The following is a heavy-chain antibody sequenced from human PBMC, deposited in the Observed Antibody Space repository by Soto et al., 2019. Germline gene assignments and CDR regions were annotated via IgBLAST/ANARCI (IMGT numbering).Heavy chain of an antibody. V-gene: IGHV3-74*01. D-gene: IGHD6-6*01. Sequence: GGSLRLSCAASGFTFSSYWMHWVRQAPGKGLVWVSRINSDGSSTSYADSVKGRFTISRDNAKNTLYLRMNSLRAEDTAVYYCARGSIAARGFGKIDYWGQGTLVTV. CDR1: GFTFSSYW. CDR2: INSDGSST. J-gene: IGHJ4*02. CDR3: ARGSIAARGFGKIDY.